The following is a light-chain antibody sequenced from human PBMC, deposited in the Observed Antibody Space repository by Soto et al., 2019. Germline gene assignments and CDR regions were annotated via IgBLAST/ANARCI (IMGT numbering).Light chain of an antibody. V-gene: IGLV2-14*01. J-gene: IGLJ1*01. CDR1: SSDVGGYNY. CDR3: SSYTGSSTLYV. CDR2: EVS. Sequence: QSALTQPASVSGSPGQSITISCTGTSSDVGGYNYVSWYQQHPGKAPKLMIYEVSNRPSGVSNRFSGSKSGNTASLTISGLQDDDEADYYCSSYTGSSTLYVFGTGTKVTV.